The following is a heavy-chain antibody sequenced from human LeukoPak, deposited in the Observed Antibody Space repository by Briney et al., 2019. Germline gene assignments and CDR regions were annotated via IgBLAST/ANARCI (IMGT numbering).Heavy chain of an antibody. Sequence: GGSLRLSCAASGFTFSSYSMKWVRQAPGKGLEWVSYISSSSSTIYYADSVKGRFTISRDNAKNSLYLQMNSLRAEDTAVYYCTKDLGTEYNIFDYWGQGTLVTVSS. CDR2: ISSSSSTI. D-gene: IGHD3-9*01. CDR1: GFTFSSYS. V-gene: IGHV3-48*01. CDR3: TKDLGTEYNIFDY. J-gene: IGHJ4*02.